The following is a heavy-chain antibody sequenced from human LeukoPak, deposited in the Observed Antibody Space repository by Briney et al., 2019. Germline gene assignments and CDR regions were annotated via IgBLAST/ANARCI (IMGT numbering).Heavy chain of an antibody. CDR3: ARGPHWDYDFWSGYPFDY. D-gene: IGHD3-3*01. CDR1: GGTFSSYA. CDR2: IIPIFGTA. V-gene: IGHV1-69*13. J-gene: IGHJ4*02. Sequence: ASVKVSCKASGGTFSSYAISWVRQAPGQGLEWMGGIIPIFGTANYAQKFQGRVTITADESTSTAYMELSSLRSEDTAVYYCARGPHWDYDFWSGYPFDYWGQGTLVTVSS.